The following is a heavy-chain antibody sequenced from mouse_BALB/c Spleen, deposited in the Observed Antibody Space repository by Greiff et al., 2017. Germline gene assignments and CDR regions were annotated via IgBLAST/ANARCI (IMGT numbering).Heavy chain of an antibody. Sequence: EVQLQQSGPELVKPGASVKISCKASGYSFTGYFMNWVMQSHGKSPEWIGRINPYNGDTFYNQKFKGKATLTVDKSSSTAHMELRSLASEDSAVYYCARYYGSSYFDYWGQGTTRTVSS. J-gene: IGHJ2*01. CDR3: ARYYGSSYFDY. CDR2: INPYNGDT. D-gene: IGHD1-1*01. CDR1: GYSFTGYF. V-gene: IGHV1-20*02.